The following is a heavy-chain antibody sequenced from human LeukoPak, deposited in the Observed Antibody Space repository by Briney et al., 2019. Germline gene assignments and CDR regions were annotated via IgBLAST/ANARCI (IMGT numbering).Heavy chain of an antibody. Sequence: GESLKISCKGSGYSFSNYWIGWVRQMPGKGLEWVGIILPGNSDTRYSPSFQGQVTMSAGKSISTAYLQWSSLKAADTAMYYCARQYYDILTDPNYFDSWGQGTLVTVSS. CDR1: GYSFSNYW. V-gene: IGHV5-51*01. D-gene: IGHD3-9*01. CDR2: ILPGNSDT. CDR3: ARQYYDILTDPNYFDS. J-gene: IGHJ4*02.